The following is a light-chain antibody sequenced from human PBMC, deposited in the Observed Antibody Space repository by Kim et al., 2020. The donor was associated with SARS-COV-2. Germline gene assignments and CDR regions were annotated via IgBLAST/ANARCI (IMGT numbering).Light chain of an antibody. J-gene: IGLJ1*01. CDR2: QDT. Sequence: VSPGQTANITCSGDKLGDKYAGWYQLKPGQSPVQVIYQDTKRPSGIPERFSGSNSGNTATLTISGTHAMDEADYYCQAWDSSTYVFGTGTKVTVL. CDR3: QAWDSSTYV. V-gene: IGLV3-1*01. CDR1: KLGDKY.